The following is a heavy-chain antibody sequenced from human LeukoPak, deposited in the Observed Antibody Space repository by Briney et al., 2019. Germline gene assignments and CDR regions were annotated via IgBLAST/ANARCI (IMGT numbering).Heavy chain of an antibody. J-gene: IGHJ4*02. CDR3: AGKWG. Sequence: GGSLRLSCAASGFTFSTYGMSWVRQAPGRGLEWVSVISGSGGSTYYADSVKGRFTISRDNSKNTLYLQMNGLRADDTALYYCAGKWGWGQGTLVTVSS. CDR1: GFTFSTYG. V-gene: IGHV3-23*01. D-gene: IGHD2-8*01. CDR2: ISGSGGST.